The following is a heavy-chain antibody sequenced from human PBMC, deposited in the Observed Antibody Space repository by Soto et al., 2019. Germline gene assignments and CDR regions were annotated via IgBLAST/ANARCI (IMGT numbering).Heavy chain of an antibody. J-gene: IGHJ4*02. CDR1: RFSLSSSGVG. V-gene: IGHV2-5*01. D-gene: IGHD3-22*01. CDR3: AHRGYYDSSGYYPLDY. CDR2: IYWNDDK. Sequence: GPALENPKQALTLTCTFARFSLSSSGVGVAWIRQPPGKSLEWLALIYWNDDKRYSPSLKSRLTITKDTSKNQVVLTMTNRDPVDTATYYCAHRGYYDSSGYYPLDYWGQGTLVTVSS.